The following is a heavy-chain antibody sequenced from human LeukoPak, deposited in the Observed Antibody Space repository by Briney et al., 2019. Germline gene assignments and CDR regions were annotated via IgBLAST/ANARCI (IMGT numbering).Heavy chain of an antibody. CDR2: ISTGGDYK. J-gene: IGHJ4*02. CDR1: GFTFSRYA. V-gene: IGHV3-21*01. CDR3: ARTFYTDVDTALLTSLDY. D-gene: IGHD5-18*01. Sequence: GGSLRLSCAASGFTFSRYAMNWVRQAPGKGLEWVPYISTGGDYKFYADSLKGRFTVSRDNAKNSLFLQMDSLRAEDTAVFYCARTFYTDVDTALLTSLDYWGQGTLVTVSS.